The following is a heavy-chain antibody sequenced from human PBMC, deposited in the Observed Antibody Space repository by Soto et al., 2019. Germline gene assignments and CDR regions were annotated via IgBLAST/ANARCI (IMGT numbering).Heavy chain of an antibody. V-gene: IGHV3-23*01. Sequence: PGGSLRLSCAASGFAFSSFAISWVRQAPGKGLEWVSAISGSGDNTYYAGSVKGRFAVSRDNSKNTLYLEMGGLSAEDTAIYYCARGWNLIVSMDVWGQGTTVTVSS. D-gene: IGHD3-22*01. CDR3: ARGWNLIVSMDV. J-gene: IGHJ6*02. CDR2: ISGSGDNT. CDR1: GFAFSSFA.